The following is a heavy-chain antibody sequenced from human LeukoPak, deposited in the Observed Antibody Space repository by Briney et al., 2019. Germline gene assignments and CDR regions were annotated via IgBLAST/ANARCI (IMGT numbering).Heavy chain of an antibody. V-gene: IGHV3-7*01. D-gene: IGHD5-18*01. Sequence: GGSLRLSCAASGFSYSIYWMSWIRQTRGKGVEYVANIESNGGDKYYVESVKGRFTISRENAKNSMYLQMNNLRVEDTGVYYCVRIYRGYSHGHTPDYWGQGTLVAVSS. CDR1: GFSYSIYW. J-gene: IGHJ4*02. CDR3: VRIYRGYSHGHTPDY. CDR2: IESNGGDK.